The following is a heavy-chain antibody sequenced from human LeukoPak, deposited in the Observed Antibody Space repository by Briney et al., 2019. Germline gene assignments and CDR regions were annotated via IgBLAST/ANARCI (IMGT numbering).Heavy chain of an antibody. J-gene: IGHJ4*02. CDR3: ARPGYCSGGSCSCYFDY. CDR2: IYPGDSDT. CDR1: GYSFTSYW. Sequence: GESLKISCKGSGYSFTSYWIGWVRQMPGKGLEWMGIIYPGDSDTRYSPSFQGQVTISADKSISTAYLQWSSLKASDTAMYYCARPGYCSGGSCSCYFDYWGQGTLVTVSS. V-gene: IGHV5-51*01. D-gene: IGHD2-15*01.